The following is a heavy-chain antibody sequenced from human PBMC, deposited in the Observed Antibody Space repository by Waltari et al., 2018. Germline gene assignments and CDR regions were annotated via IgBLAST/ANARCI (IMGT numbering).Heavy chain of an antibody. V-gene: IGHV3-30*03. J-gene: IGHJ1*01. CDR3: VRDPLQFCSSMNCYRGGYFQH. Sequence: QGQLVESGGGLVPPGRSLRLSCVGSGFCFKSYGIHGVRQAPNKGLEWVAVVLYDGHHRYYADSVRGRFTVSRDDSKNTLYLEMDSLTTEDTASYYCVRDPLQFCSSMNCYRGGYFQHWGQGTLVTVSS. CDR2: VLYDGHHR. D-gene: IGHD2-2*02. CDR1: GFCFKSYG.